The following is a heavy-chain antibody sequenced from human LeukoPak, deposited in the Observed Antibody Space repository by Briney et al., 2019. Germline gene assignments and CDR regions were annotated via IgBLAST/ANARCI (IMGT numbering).Heavy chain of an antibody. V-gene: IGHV3-48*01. J-gene: IGHJ4*02. CDR1: GFTFSSYS. D-gene: IGHD3-10*01. CDR3: AKGLLLWFGELSY. Sequence: AGGSLRLSCAASGFTFSSYSMNWVRQAPGKGLEWVSYISSSSSTIYYADSVKGRFTISRDNAKNSLYLQMNSLRAEDTAVYYCAKGLLLWFGELSYWGQGTLVTVSS. CDR2: ISSSSSTI.